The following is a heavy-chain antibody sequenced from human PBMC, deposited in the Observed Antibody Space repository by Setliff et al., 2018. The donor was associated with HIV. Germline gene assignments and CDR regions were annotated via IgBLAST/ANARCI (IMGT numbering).Heavy chain of an antibody. CDR1: GYTFSDYY. J-gene: IGHJ4*02. Sequence: ASVKVSCKASGYTFSDYYMHWVQQAPGKGLEWMGRVDPEDGETKYAEKFQGRVTITADTSTDTVYMELSSLRSEDTAVYYCTRNLYYYASGIHFGVYWGQGTLVTVSS. CDR3: TRNLYYYASGIHFGVY. CDR2: VDPEDGET. D-gene: IGHD3-10*01. V-gene: IGHV1-69-2*01.